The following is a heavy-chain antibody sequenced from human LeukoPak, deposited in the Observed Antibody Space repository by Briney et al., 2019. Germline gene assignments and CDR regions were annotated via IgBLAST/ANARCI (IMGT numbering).Heavy chain of an antibody. CDR2: INHSGST. V-gene: IGHV4-34*01. CDR3: ARGTPSRGPQVVPASDYFDY. J-gene: IGHJ4*02. Sequence: ESSETLSLTCAVYGGSFSGYYWSWIRQPPGKGLEWIGEINHSGSTNYNPSLKSRVTISVDTSKNQFSLKLSSVTAADTAVYYCARGTPSRGPQVVPASDYFDYWGQGTLVTVSS. D-gene: IGHD2-2*01. CDR1: GGSFSGYY.